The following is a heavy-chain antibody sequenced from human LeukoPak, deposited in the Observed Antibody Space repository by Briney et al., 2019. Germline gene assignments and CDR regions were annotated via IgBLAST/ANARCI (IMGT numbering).Heavy chain of an antibody. CDR2: ISVFDGST. CDR3: VRDLSFDFRSGYPV. CDR1: GYSFSTYG. J-gene: IGHJ4*02. D-gene: IGHD3-3*01. V-gene: IGHV1-18*01. Sequence: ASVKVSCKTSGYSFSTYGISWFRQAPGQGFEWIGWISVFDGSTDFPQHMQGRVTLTTETSTTTVYMELRGLGPDDTAVYYCVRDLSFDFRSGYPVRGQGTLVIVSS.